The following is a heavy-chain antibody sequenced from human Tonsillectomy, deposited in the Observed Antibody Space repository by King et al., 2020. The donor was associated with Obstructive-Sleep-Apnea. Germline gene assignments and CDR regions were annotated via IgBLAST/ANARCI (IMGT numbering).Heavy chain of an antibody. CDR2: IYYSGVT. CDR3: ARAWGLRQPDH. Sequence: QLQESGPGLVKPSETLSLTCNVSGASIDNRNYYWGWIRQPPGKGLEWIGLIYYSGVTYYNTSLKSRVTISIDTSKNHFSLKMTSVTATDTAIYFCARAWGLRQPDHWGQGALVTVSS. D-gene: IGHD5-12*01. V-gene: IGHV4-39*07. CDR1: GASIDNRNYY. J-gene: IGHJ4*02.